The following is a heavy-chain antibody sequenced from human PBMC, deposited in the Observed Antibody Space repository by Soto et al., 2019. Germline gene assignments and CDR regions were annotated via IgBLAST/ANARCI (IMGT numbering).Heavy chain of an antibody. D-gene: IGHD3-3*01. V-gene: IGHV5-51*01. CDR2: IYPRDSQT. Sequence: EVQLVPSGTEVKKPGESLKISCEGPGYSFARNSIAWVRQMPGEGLEWVGSIYPRDSQTKSSPSFQGQVTISVDKSTNPASLPYSSLKASDTAMYYCGGYYDFWIGWGQGTRVIAPS. CDR1: GYSFARNS. J-gene: IGHJ4*02. CDR3: GGYYDFWIG.